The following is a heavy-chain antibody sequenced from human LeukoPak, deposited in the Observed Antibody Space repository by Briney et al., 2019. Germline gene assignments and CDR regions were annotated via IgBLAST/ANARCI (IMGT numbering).Heavy chain of an antibody. D-gene: IGHD3-22*01. CDR2: ISGSGGST. CDR1: GFTFSSYA. J-gene: IGHJ4*02. V-gene: IGHV3-23*01. CDR3: AKSVNTMIVVVITPTYYFDY. Sequence: GGSLRLSCAASGFTFSSYAMSWVRQAPGKGLEWVSVISGSGGSTYYADSVKGRFTISRDNSKSTLYLQMNSLRAEDTAVYYCAKSVNTMIVVVITPTYYFDYWGQGTLVTVSS.